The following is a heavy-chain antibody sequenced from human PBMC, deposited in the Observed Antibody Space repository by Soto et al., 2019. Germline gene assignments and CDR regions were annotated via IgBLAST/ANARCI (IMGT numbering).Heavy chain of an antibody. J-gene: IGHJ6*02. Sequence: EVQLLESGGGLVQPGGSLRLSCAASGFPLSTYGVTWVRQAPGKGLEWVSAITGTGGNTYYVDSVTGRFTSSRDNSKNMLYLQVNSLRVEDTAVYYCARIRGYWYGLDVWGQGTTVTVSS. CDR2: ITGTGGNT. V-gene: IGHV3-23*01. CDR1: GFPLSTYG. CDR3: ARIRGYWYGLDV.